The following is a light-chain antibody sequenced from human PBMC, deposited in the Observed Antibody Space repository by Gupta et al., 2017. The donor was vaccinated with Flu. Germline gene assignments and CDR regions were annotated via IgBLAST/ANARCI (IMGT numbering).Light chain of an antibody. CDR3: QLWHTSGDPYHVV. Sequence: SYVLTQPPSVSGAPGQTARITCGGDNIGRKSVHWYQQKQGQAPVLVLYDDRDRPSGIPERFSGSNSGNTATLIVSRVEAGDEADYSCQLWHTSGDPYHVVFGGGTKLTVL. V-gene: IGLV3-21*02. CDR1: NIGRKS. CDR2: DDR. J-gene: IGLJ2*01.